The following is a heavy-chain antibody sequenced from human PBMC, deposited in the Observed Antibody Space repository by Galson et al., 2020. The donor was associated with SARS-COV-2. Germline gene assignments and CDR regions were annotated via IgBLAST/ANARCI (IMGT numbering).Heavy chain of an antibody. J-gene: IGHJ6*03. CDR3: ARVPVYYYYYMDV. CDR2: ISSSSSYI. CDR1: GFTFSSYS. V-gene: IGHV3-21*01. Sequence: GGSLRLSCAASGFTFSSYSMNWVRQAPGKGLEWVSSISSSSSYIYYAASVKGRFTISRDNAKNSLYLQMNSLRAEDTAVYYCARVPVYYYYYMDVWGKGTTVTVAS.